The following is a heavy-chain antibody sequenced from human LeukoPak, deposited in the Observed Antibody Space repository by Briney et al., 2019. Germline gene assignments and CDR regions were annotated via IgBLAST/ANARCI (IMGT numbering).Heavy chain of an antibody. CDR2: ISYDGSNK. CDR3: ANLPL. V-gene: IGHV3-30*18. Sequence: PGGSLRLSCATSGFTFSNYGMHWVRQAAGKGLEWVAVISYDGSNKYYADPVKGRFTISRDNSKNTLYLQMNSLRPEDAGVYYCANLPLWGQGTLVSVSS. J-gene: IGHJ4*02. CDR1: GFTFSNYG.